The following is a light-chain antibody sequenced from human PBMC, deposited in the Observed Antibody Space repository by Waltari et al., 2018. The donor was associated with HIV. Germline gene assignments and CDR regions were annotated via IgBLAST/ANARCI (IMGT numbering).Light chain of an antibody. Sequence: DIQMTQSPSTLSASVGDRVTITCRASQTISVWLALYQQKPGKAPKLLIYKASSLESGVPSRFSGSGSGTEFTLTISSLHPDDFATYYCQQYSRPMYTFGQGTKLEIK. CDR2: KAS. V-gene: IGKV1-5*03. CDR3: QQYSRPMYT. CDR1: QTISVW. J-gene: IGKJ2*01.